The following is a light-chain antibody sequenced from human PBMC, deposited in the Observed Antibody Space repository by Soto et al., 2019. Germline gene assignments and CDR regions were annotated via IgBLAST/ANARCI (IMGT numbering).Light chain of an antibody. CDR2: TNI. CDR1: SSNIGSHT. CDR3: AAWDGSLNTWV. J-gene: IGLJ3*02. V-gene: IGLV1-44*01. Sequence: QSVLTQQPSASGTPGQRVSISCSGGSSNIGSHTVTWYQQLPGTAPRLLIYTNIQRPSGVPDRFSGSKSGTSASLAISGLQSEDEADYYCAAWDGSLNTWVFGGGTKLTVL.